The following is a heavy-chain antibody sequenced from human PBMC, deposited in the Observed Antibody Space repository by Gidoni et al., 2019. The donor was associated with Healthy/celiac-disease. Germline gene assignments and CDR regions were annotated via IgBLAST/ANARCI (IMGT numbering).Heavy chain of an antibody. CDR1: GFTFSDYY. CDR2: ISSSSSYT. J-gene: IGHJ6*03. D-gene: IGHD3-9*01. Sequence: QVQLVESGGGLVKPGGSLRLSCAASGFTFSDYYMSWIRQAPGKGLEWVSYISSSSSYTNYADSVKGRFTISRDNAKNSLYLQMNSLRAEDTAVYYCARDRELRYFDWLGGEYYYYYMDVWGKGTTVTVSS. CDR3: ARDRELRYFDWLGGEYYYYYMDV. V-gene: IGHV3-11*06.